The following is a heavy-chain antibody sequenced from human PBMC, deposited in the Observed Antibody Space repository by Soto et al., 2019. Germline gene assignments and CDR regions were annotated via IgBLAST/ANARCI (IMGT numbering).Heavy chain of an antibody. V-gene: IGHV3-43*01. CDR2: ISWDGGST. D-gene: IGHD1-20*01. CDR1: GFTFDDYT. J-gene: IGHJ4*02. Sequence: GGSLRLSCAASGFTFDDYTMHCVRQAPGKGLEWVSLISWDGGSTYYADSVKGRFTISRDNSKNSLYLQMNSLRTEDTALYYCAKDINRNDVGYFDYWGQGTLVTVSS. CDR3: AKDINRNDVGYFDY.